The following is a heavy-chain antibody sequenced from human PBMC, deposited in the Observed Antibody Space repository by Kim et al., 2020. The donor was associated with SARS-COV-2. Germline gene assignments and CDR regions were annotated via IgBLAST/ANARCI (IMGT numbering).Heavy chain of an antibody. CDR2: IKSKTDGGTT. Sequence: GGSLRLSCAASGFTFSNAWMSWVRQAPGKGLEWVGRIKSKTDGGTTDYAAPVKGRFTISRDDSKNTLYLQMNSLKTEDTAVYYCTTDPRTPSAGYYYYYMDVWGKGTTVTVSS. CDR1: GFTFSNAW. V-gene: IGHV3-15*01. CDR3: TTDPRTPSAGYYYYYMDV. J-gene: IGHJ6*03.